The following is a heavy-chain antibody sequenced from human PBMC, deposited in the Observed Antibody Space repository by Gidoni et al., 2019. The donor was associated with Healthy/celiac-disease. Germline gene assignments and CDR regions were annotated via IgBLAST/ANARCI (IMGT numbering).Heavy chain of an antibody. CDR3: TRDDDILTGYYSDY. V-gene: IGHV3-49*04. D-gene: IGHD3-9*01. Sequence: EVQLVESGGGLVQPGRSLRLSCTASGFTFGDYAMSWVRQAPGKGLEWVGFIRSKAYGGTTEYAASVKGRFTISRDDSKSIAYLQMNSLKTEDTAVYYCTRDDDILTGYYSDYWGQGTLVTVSS. CDR1: GFTFGDYA. J-gene: IGHJ4*02. CDR2: IRSKAYGGTT.